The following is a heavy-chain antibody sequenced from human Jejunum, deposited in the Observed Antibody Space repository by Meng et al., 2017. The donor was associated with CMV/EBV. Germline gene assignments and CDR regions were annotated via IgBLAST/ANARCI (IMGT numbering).Heavy chain of an antibody. CDR2: ISHSGTT. CDR3: ARSSGYWSLDY. D-gene: IGHD2-8*02. CDR1: GDYISIHYY. Sequence: AVSGDYISIHYYWSWVRQPPGKGLEWIGEISHSGTTKYTPSLKSRVTISMDRTNNHFSLRVTSVTAADTGVYFCARSSGYWSLDYWGQGTRVTVSS. V-gene: IGHV4-4*01. J-gene: IGHJ4*02.